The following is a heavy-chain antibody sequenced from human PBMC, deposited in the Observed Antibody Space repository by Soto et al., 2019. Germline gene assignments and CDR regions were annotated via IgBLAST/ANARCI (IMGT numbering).Heavy chain of an antibody. CDR2: IIPIVGTA. Sequence: QVQLVQSGAEVKKPGSSVKVSCKASGGTFSSYAISWVRQAPGQGLEWMGGIIPIVGTANYAQKFQGRVTITADESTSTAYMELSSLRSEDTAVYYCARARATYYYDSSATHYYGMDVWGQGTTVTVSS. D-gene: IGHD3-22*01. V-gene: IGHV1-69*01. J-gene: IGHJ6*02. CDR1: GGTFSSYA. CDR3: ARARATYYYDSSATHYYGMDV.